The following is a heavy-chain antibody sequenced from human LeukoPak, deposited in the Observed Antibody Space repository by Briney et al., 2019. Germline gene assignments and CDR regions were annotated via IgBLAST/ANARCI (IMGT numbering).Heavy chain of an antibody. V-gene: IGHV3-48*01. CDR3: ARDWDQYGSGMDYMDV. Sequence: TGGSLRLSCVASGFTFSPFSMNWVRQAPGEGLEWVSYINSGSSTIYYAHSVKGRFTISRDNAKNSLYLQMNSLRAEDTAVYFCARDWDQYGSGMDYMDVWGKGTTVTVSS. J-gene: IGHJ6*03. CDR2: INSGSSTI. D-gene: IGHD3-10*01. CDR1: GFTFSPFS.